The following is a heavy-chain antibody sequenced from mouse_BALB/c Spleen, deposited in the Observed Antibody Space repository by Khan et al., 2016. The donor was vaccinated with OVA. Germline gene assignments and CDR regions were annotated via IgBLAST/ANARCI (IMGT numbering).Heavy chain of an antibody. CDR3: ARDYGNAY. CDR2: INTYTGEP. J-gene: IGHJ3*01. V-gene: IGHV9-3-1*01. Sequence: QIQLVQSGPELKKPGETVKISCKASGYTFTNYGMNWVKQAPGKGLKWMGWINTYTGEPTYADDFKGRFAFSLETSASTAYLQINNLKNEDTATYFCARDYGNAYWGQGTLVTVS. CDR1: GYTFTNYG. D-gene: IGHD1-2*01.